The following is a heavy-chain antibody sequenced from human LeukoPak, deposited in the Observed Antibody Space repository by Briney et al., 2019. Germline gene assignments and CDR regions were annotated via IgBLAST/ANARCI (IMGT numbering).Heavy chain of an antibody. CDR1: GFTFDDYA. J-gene: IGHJ4*02. D-gene: IGHD4-17*01. Sequence: GRSLRLSCAASGFTFDDYAMHWVRQAPGKGLEWVSGISWNSGSIGYADSVKSRFTISRDNAKNSLYLQMNSLRAEDTALYYCAKDIEATVVTNPYYFDYWGQGTLVTVSS. CDR2: ISWNSGSI. V-gene: IGHV3-9*01. CDR3: AKDIEATVVTNPYYFDY.